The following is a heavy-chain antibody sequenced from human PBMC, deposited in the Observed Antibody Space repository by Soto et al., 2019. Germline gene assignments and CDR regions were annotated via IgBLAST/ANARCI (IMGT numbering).Heavy chain of an antibody. D-gene: IGHD3-10*01. CDR3: ASEVLWSRYFDY. V-gene: IGHV3-30-3*01. Sequence: QVQLVESGGGVVQPGRSLRLSCAASGFIFSNYVMYWVRQAPGKGLEWVAFMSYDGTTKSYADSVKGRFTISRDNSPNTLYLQMNSLRPEDKGVDYCASEVLWSRYFDYWGQGPLVTVSS. CDR2: MSYDGTTK. J-gene: IGHJ4*02. CDR1: GFIFSNYV.